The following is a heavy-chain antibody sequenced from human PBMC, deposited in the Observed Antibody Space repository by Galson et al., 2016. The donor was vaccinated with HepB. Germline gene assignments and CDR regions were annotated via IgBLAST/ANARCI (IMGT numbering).Heavy chain of an antibody. Sequence: SLRLSCAASGFTFDDYTMHWVRQAPGRGLEWVSGISWNSNNIGYADSVKGRFTISRDNSKNTLYLQMNSLRVEDTAVYYCARGKAVTGSDPLDPWGQGTLVTVSS. CDR3: ARGKAVTGSDPLDP. V-gene: IGHV3-9*01. D-gene: IGHD6-19*01. J-gene: IGHJ5*02. CDR2: ISWNSNNI. CDR1: GFTFDDYT.